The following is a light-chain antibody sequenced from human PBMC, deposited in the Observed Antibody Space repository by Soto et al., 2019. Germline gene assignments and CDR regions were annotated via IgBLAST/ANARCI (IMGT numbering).Light chain of an antibody. J-gene: IGLJ3*02. CDR3: SSYTSSSTRV. Sequence: QSALTQPASVSGSPGQSITISCTGTSSDVGGYNYVSWCQQHPGKAPKLMIYEVSNRPSGVSNRFSGSKSGNTASLTISGLQAEDEADYYCSSYTSSSTRVFGRGTKLTVL. CDR1: SSDVGGYNY. CDR2: EVS. V-gene: IGLV2-14*01.